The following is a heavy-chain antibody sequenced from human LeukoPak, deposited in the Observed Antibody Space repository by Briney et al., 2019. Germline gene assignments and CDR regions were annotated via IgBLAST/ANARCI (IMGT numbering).Heavy chain of an antibody. J-gene: IGHJ3*02. Sequence: GGSLRLSCAASGFTVSSNYMSWVRQAPGKGLEWVSYISSSGSTIYYADSVKGRFTISRANARNSLYLQLNSLRVEDTAVYYCARDLRSDCGGDCLRAFDIWGQGTMVTVSS. D-gene: IGHD2-21*02. V-gene: IGHV3-11*04. CDR1: GFTVSSNY. CDR2: ISSSGSTI. CDR3: ARDLRSDCGGDCLRAFDI.